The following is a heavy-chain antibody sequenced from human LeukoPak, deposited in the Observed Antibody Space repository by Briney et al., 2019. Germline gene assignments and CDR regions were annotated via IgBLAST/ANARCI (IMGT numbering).Heavy chain of an antibody. CDR2: ISGSGGST. J-gene: IGHJ4*02. CDR1: GFTFSSYA. CDR3: AKSPKAPDHYYGSGSHFDY. D-gene: IGHD3-10*01. V-gene: IGHV3-23*01. Sequence: GGSLRLSCAASGFTFSSYAMSWVRQAPGKGLEWVSAISGSGGSTYYADSVKGRFTISRDNSKNTLYLQMNSLRAEDTAVYYCAKSPKAPDHYYGSGSHFDYWGQGTLVTVSS.